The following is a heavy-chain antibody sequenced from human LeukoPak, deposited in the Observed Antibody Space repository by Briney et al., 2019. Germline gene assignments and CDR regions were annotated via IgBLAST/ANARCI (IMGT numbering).Heavy chain of an antibody. CDR1: DFSFNRYL. J-gene: IGHJ4*02. D-gene: IGHD5-18*01. CDR2: ISDDGTNK. CDR3: VRGLWTAMGAGAY. Sequence: GGSLRLSCVVSDFSFNRYLMHWVRQAPGKGLEWVTSISDDGTNKYYSDSVRGRFTISRDNSKSTLYLQMDSLRIEDTSMYYCVRGLWTAMGAGAYWGQGTLVAVS. V-gene: IGHV3-30-3*01.